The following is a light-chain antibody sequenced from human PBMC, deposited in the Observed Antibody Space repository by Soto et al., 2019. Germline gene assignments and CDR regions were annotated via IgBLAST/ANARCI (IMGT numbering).Light chain of an antibody. J-gene: IGKJ1*01. CDR3: QQYHTYPCT. CDR2: KAS. CDR1: QSINSW. Sequence: DIQMTQSPSTVSASVGDRVTITCRASQSINSWLAWYQQKPGKAPKLLIYKASSLESGVPSRFSGSGSGTEFTLTISSLQHDDFATYYCQQYHTYPCTFGQGTKVDIK. V-gene: IGKV1-5*03.